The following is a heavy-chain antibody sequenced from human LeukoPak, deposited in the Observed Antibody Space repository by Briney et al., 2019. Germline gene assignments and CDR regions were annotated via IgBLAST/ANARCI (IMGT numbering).Heavy chain of an antibody. V-gene: IGHV4-38-2*02. CDR1: DYSISSGYY. CDR2: IFQSGHT. J-gene: IGHJ4*02. Sequence: SETLSLTCTVSDYSISSGYYWGWIRQPPGKGLEWTGSIFQSGHTYYSPSLKSRVTISVDTSNNRFSLSLSAVTAADMAIYYCARDTRTAQGFDYWGQGILVTVSS. D-gene: IGHD2-15*01. CDR3: ARDTRTAQGFDY.